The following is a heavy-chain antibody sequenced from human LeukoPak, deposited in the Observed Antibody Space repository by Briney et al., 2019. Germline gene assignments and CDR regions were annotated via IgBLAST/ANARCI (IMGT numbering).Heavy chain of an antibody. J-gene: IGHJ4*02. Sequence: PGGSLRLSCAASGFTCSSYAMSWVRQAPGKGLEWVSAIRGSGGSTYYADSVKGRFTISRDNSKNTLYLQMNSLRAEDTAVYYCAKVRLYCSGGSCYRERYYFDYWGQGTLVTVSS. CDR1: GFTCSSYA. D-gene: IGHD2-15*01. V-gene: IGHV3-23*01. CDR3: AKVRLYCSGGSCYRERYYFDY. CDR2: IRGSGGST.